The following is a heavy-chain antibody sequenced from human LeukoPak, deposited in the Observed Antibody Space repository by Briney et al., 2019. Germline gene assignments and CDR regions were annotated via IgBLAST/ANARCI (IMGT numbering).Heavy chain of an antibody. V-gene: IGHV4-39*01. J-gene: IGHJ4*02. CDR3: AREEYYDFWSGYMVDY. Sequence: SETLSLTCTVSGGSISSSSYYWGWIRQPPGKGLEWIGSIYYSGSTYYNPSLKSRVTISVDTSKNQFSLKLSSVTAADTAVYYCAREEYYDFWSGYMVDYWGQGTLVTVSS. CDR2: IYYSGST. D-gene: IGHD3-3*01. CDR1: GGSISSSSYY.